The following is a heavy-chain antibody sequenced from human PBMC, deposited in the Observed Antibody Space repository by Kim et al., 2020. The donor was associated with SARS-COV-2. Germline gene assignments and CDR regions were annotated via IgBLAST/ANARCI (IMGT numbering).Heavy chain of an antibody. V-gene: IGHV3-21*01. CDR1: GFTFSSYS. D-gene: IGHD5-12*01. Sequence: GGSLRLSCAASGFTFSSYSMNWVRQAPGKGLEWVSSISSSSSYIYYADSVKGRFTISRDNAKNSLYLQMNSLRAEDTAVYYCTREAVDIVATNALGPVYSYYYYGMDVWGQGTTVTVSS. CDR2: ISSSSSYI. J-gene: IGHJ6*02. CDR3: TREAVDIVATNALGPVYSYYYYGMDV.